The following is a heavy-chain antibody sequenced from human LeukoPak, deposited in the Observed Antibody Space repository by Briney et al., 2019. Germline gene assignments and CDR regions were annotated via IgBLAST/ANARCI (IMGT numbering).Heavy chain of an antibody. CDR3: TTLVGGIAAAGLFADY. Sequence: PWETLSLTCTVSGGSISSSSYYWGWIRQPPGKGLEWIGSIYYSGSTYYNPSLKSRVTISVDTSKNQFSLKLSSVTAADTAVYYCTTLVGGIAAAGLFADYWGQGTLVTVSS. J-gene: IGHJ4*02. CDR2: IYYSGST. CDR1: GGSISSSSYY. D-gene: IGHD6-13*01. V-gene: IGHV4-39*01.